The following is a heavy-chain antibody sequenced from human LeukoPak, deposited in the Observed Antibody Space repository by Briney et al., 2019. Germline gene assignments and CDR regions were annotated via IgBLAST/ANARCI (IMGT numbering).Heavy chain of an antibody. CDR3: AKGQWLVHYFDY. D-gene: IGHD6-19*01. V-gene: IGHV3-33*06. Sequence: PGRSLRLSCAASGFTFSSYGMHWVRQAPGKGLEWVVVIWYDGSNKYYADSVKGRFTISRDNSKNTLYLQMNSLRAEDTAVYYCAKGQWLVHYFDYWGQGTLVTVSS. CDR1: GFTFSSYG. CDR2: IWYDGSNK. J-gene: IGHJ4*02.